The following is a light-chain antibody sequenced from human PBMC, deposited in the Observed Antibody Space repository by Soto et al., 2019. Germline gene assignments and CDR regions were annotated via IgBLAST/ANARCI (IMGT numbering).Light chain of an antibody. J-gene: IGKJ4*01. CDR2: DAS. CDR1: QGISSA. V-gene: IGKV1D-13*01. Sequence: AIQLTQSTSSLSASVGDRVTITCRASQGISSALAWYQQKPGKAPKLLIYDASSLESGAPSRFSGSGSGTDFTLTISSLQPEDFATYYCQQFNNYPLTFGGGTKVDIK. CDR3: QQFNNYPLT.